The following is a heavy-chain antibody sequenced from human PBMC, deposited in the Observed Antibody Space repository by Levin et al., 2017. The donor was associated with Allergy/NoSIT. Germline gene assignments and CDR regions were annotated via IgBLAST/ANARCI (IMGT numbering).Heavy chain of an antibody. CDR3: TRISSIVVIHDALDR. Sequence: GESLKISCTGSGFSFGDYAMTWFRQAPGKGLEWVGFIRSKAYAETTEYAASVKGRFFISRDDSKSIAYLQMNSLRIEDTAVYYCTRISSIVVIHDALDRWGQGTMVTVSS. D-gene: IGHD3-22*01. J-gene: IGHJ3*02. CDR2: IRSKAYAETT. V-gene: IGHV3-49*03. CDR1: GFSFGDYA.